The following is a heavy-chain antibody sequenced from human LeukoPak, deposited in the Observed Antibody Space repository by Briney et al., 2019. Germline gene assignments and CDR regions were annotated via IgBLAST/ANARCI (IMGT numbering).Heavy chain of an antibody. V-gene: IGHV3-53*01. D-gene: IGHD6-13*01. J-gene: IGHJ5*02. CDR1: GFTVSSNS. CDR2: IYSGGNT. CDR3: AKDRHIAAAGLNWFDP. Sequence: PGGSLRLSCTVSGFTVSSNSWSWVRQAPGKGLEWVSFIYSGGNTHYSDSVTGRFTISRDNSKNTLYLQMNSLRAEDTAVYYCAKDRHIAAAGLNWFDPWGQGTLVTVSS.